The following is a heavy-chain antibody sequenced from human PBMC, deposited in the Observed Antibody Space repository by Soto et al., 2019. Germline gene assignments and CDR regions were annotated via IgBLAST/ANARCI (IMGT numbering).Heavy chain of an antibody. CDR2: ISGSGGST. V-gene: IGHV3-23*01. D-gene: IGHD6-13*01. CDR1: GFTFSSYA. Sequence: GGSLRLSCAASGFTFSSYAMSWVRQAPGKGLEWVSAISGSGGSTYYADSVKGRFTISRDNSKNTLYRQMNSLRAEDTAVYYCAKDLGESIAAPPYYYMDVWGKGTTVTVSS. CDR3: AKDLGESIAAPPYYYMDV. J-gene: IGHJ6*03.